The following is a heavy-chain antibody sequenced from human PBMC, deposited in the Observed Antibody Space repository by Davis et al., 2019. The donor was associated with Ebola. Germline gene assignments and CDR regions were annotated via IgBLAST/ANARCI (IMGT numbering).Heavy chain of an antibody. CDR2: IDTNSGGT. D-gene: IGHD2/OR15-2a*01. J-gene: IGHJ3*02. CDR1: GYTFSDYY. CDR3: ARTIAPDQPTFRI. Sequence: ASVQVSCKASGYTFSDYYMHWVRQAPGQGPEWMGWIDTNSGGTNYAQKFQGRVTMARDTSITTAYLALRSLRSDDTAVYYCARTIAPDQPTFRIWGQGTMVIVSS. V-gene: IGHV1-2*02.